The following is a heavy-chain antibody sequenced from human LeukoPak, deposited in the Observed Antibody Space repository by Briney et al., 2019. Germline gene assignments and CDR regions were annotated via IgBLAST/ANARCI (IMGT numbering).Heavy chain of an antibody. CDR2: FSAYNGNT. D-gene: IGHD6-13*01. CDR3: ARDGQGYSSSWYPWYYDSSGSPLDY. V-gene: IGHV1-18*01. Sequence: ASVKVSCKASGYTFTSYGISWVRQAPGQGLEWMGWFSAYNGNTNYAQKLQGRVTMTTDTSTSTAYMELRSLRSDDTAVYYCARDGQGYSSSWYPWYYDSSGSPLDYWGQGTLVTVSS. J-gene: IGHJ4*02. CDR1: GYTFTSYG.